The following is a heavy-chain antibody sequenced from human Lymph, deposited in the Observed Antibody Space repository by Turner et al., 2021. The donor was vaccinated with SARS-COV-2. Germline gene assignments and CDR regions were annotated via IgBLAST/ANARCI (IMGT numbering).Heavy chain of an antibody. Sequence: QVQLVESGGGVVQPGGSLRLSWAASGFTFSRYGMHWVRQAPGKGLEWVAVISYDGNNIYYADSVKGRFTISRDNSKNTLYLQMNSLRAEDTAVYYCAKDSRFLEWLLFGEFDYWGQGTLVTVSS. CDR1: GFTFSRYG. CDR3: AKDSRFLEWLLFGEFDY. D-gene: IGHD3-3*01. V-gene: IGHV3-30*18. CDR2: ISYDGNNI. J-gene: IGHJ4*02.